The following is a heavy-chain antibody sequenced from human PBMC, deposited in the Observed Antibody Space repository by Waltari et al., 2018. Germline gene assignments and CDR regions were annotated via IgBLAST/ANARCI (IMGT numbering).Heavy chain of an antibody. J-gene: IGHJ4*02. V-gene: IGHV1-69*04. CDR3: ARMPGVDDYGDYPFDY. CDR2: IIPILGIA. CDR1: GGTFSSYA. D-gene: IGHD4-17*01. Sequence: QVQLVQSGAEVKKPGSSVKVSCKASGGTFSSYAISWVRQAPGQGLEWMGGIIPILGIANYAQKCQGRVTSTADESTSTAYMELSSLRSEDTAGYYCARMPGVDDYGDYPFDYWGQGTLVTVSS.